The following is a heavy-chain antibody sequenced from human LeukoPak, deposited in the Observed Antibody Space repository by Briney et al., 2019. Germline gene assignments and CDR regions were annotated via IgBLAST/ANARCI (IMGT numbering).Heavy chain of an antibody. CDR3: ARETLGVSAFDI. CDR1: GFTFSSYA. Sequence: GGSLRLSCAASGFTFSSYAMSYIRQAPGKGLEWVSYISNSGSIIKYADSVKGRFTISRDNTKNSLYLQMNSLRGEDTAVYYCARETLGVSAFDIWGQGTMVTVSS. J-gene: IGHJ3*02. D-gene: IGHD2-8*02. CDR2: ISNSGSII. V-gene: IGHV3-11*01.